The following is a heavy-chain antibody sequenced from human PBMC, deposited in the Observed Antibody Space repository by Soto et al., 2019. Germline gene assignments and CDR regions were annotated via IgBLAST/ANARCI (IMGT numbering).Heavy chain of an antibody. Sequence: EVQLVESGGGLVQPGGSLRLSCAASGFTFSSYDMHWVRQATGKGLAWVSAIGTAGDTYYPGSVKGRFTISRENAKNSLYLQMNSLRAGDTAVYYCARVHFQNVAAHDYLSDWYFDLWARGTLVIVSS. V-gene: IGHV3-13*01. CDR2: IGTAGDT. J-gene: IGHJ2*01. D-gene: IGHD4-17*01. CDR3: ARVHFQNVAAHDYLSDWYFDL. CDR1: GFTFSSYD.